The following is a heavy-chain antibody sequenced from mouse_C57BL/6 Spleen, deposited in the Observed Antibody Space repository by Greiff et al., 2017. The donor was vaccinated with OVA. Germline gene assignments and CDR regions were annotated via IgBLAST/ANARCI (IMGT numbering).Heavy chain of an antibody. J-gene: IGHJ1*03. CDR3: AKMFLNDGYPV. CDR2: IWRGGST. D-gene: IGHD2-3*01. Sequence: VQRVESGPGLVQPSQSLSITCTVSGFSLTSYGVHWVRQSPGKGLAWLGVIWRGGSTDYNAAFMSRLSITKDNSKSQVFFKMNSLQADDTAIYYCAKMFLNDGYPVWGTGTTVTVSS. CDR1: GFSLTSYG. V-gene: IGHV2-5*01.